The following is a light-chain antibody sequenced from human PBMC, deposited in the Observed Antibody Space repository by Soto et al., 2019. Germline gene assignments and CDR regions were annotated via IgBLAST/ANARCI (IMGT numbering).Light chain of an antibody. CDR2: GAS. CDR1: QRVSNNY. J-gene: IGKJ1*01. V-gene: IGKV3-20*01. Sequence: EIVLTQSPGTLSLSPGDTAALSCRASQRVSNNYLAWYQQKPGQAPRLLIYGASSRATCIPDRFSGSASGTDFTLTISRLEPEDFAVYYCQQYGTSPRMFGQGTKWISN. CDR3: QQYGTSPRM.